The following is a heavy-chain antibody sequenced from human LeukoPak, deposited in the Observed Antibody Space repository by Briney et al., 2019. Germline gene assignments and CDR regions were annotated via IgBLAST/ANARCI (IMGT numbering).Heavy chain of an antibody. J-gene: IGHJ4*02. Sequence: ASVKVSCKASGYTFTSFYMHWVRQAPGQGLEYMGIINPSGNITSYAQKFQGRVTMTKDTSTSTVYMELSSLRSEDAAVYYCARGDYDFWSGDLYYFDYWGQGTLVTVSS. CDR1: GYTFTSFY. CDR2: INPSGNIT. V-gene: IGHV1-46*01. D-gene: IGHD3-3*01. CDR3: ARGDYDFWSGDLYYFDY.